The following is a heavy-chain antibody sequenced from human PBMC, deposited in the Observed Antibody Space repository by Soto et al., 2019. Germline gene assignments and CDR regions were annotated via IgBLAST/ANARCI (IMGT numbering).Heavy chain of an antibody. Sequence: QVQLVQSGAEVKKPGASVKVSCKASGYTFTSYGISSVRQAPGQGLEWMGWISAYNGNTNYAQKHQGRVTMTTDTSASTADRELRSLRSDDTAVYYCARAGMLRWDYGYWGQGTLVTVSS. J-gene: IGHJ4*02. CDR3: ARAGMLRWDYGY. D-gene: IGHD4-17*01. V-gene: IGHV1-18*01. CDR2: ISAYNGNT. CDR1: GYTFTSYG.